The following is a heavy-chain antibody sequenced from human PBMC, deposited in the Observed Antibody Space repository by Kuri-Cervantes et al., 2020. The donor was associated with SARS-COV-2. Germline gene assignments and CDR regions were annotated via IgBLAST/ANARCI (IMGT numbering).Heavy chain of an antibody. CDR1: GFTFSSYA. CDR3: VKTLSSDDYDFDS. CDR2: ISGSGGST. Sequence: ESLKISCAASGFTFSSYAMSWVRQAPGKGLEWVSAISGSGGSTYYADSVKGRFTISRDNSKNTLYLRMNSLRAEDTAVYYCVKTLSSDDYDFDSWGQGTLVTVSS. D-gene: IGHD3-22*01. V-gene: IGHV3-23*01. J-gene: IGHJ4*02.